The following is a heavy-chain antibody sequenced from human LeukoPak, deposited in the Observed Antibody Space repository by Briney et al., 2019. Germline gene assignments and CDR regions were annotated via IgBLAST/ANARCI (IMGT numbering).Heavy chain of an antibody. CDR1: GFTFSSYA. D-gene: IGHD2-21*01. V-gene: IGHV3-23*01. CDR3: ASNVIWAYFDY. CDR2: ISGSGGST. J-gene: IGHJ4*02. Sequence: PGGSLRLSCGASGFTFSSYAMSWVRQSPGKGLECVSAISGSGGSTCCADSVKGRFTISINNFKNTLYLENNSLKAEETAVYYCASNVIWAYFDYWGQGTLVTVSS.